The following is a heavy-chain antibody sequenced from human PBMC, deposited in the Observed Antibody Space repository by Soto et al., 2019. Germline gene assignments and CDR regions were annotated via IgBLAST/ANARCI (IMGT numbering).Heavy chain of an antibody. Sequence: EVQLVESGGGLIQPGGSLRLSCAASGFTVSSNYMSWVRQAPGKGLEWVSVIYSGGSTYYADSVKGRFTISRDNSKNTLYLQMNSLIAEDTAVYYCARYATDGYNPFLDVWGQGTTVTVSS. J-gene: IGHJ6*02. CDR1: GFTVSSNY. CDR2: IYSGGST. CDR3: ARYATDGYNPFLDV. D-gene: IGHD5-12*01. V-gene: IGHV3-53*01.